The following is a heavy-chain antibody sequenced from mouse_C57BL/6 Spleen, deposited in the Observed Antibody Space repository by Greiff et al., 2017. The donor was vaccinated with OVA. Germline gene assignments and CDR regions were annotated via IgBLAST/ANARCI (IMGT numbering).Heavy chain of an antibody. CDR3: ARGGNFDY. CDR2: INPSTGGT. V-gene: IGHV1-42*01. Sequence: VQRQQSGPELVKPGASVKISCTASGYSFTGYYMNWVKQSPEKSLEWIGEINPSTGGTTYNQKFKAKATLTVDKSTSTAYMQLKSLTSEDSAVYYCARGGNFDYWGQGTTLTVAS. CDR1: GYSFTGYY. J-gene: IGHJ2*01.